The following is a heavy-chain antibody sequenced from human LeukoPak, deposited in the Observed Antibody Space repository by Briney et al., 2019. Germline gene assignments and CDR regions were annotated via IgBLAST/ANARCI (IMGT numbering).Heavy chain of an antibody. D-gene: IGHD1-26*01. CDR1: GFTFSSHW. J-gene: IGHJ4*02. CDR3: AKDPYSGSYDYFEY. V-gene: IGHV3-23*01. CDR2: ISGSGGST. Sequence: GGSLRLSCAASGFTFSSHWMSWVRQAPGKGLEWVSAISGSGGSTYYADSVKGRFTISRDNSKNTLYLQMNSLRAEDTAVYYCAKDPYSGSYDYFEYWGQGTLVTVSS.